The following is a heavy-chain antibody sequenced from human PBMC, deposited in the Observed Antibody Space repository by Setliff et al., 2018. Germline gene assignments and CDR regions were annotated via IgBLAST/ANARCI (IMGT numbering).Heavy chain of an antibody. Sequence: SETLSLTCTVSGGSISSHYWSWIRQPPGKGLEWIGSIYCSGSTNYNPSLKSRVTISVDTSKNQSSLKLSSVTAADTAVYYCASLARMSVTTSYWGQGTLVTVSS. CDR2: IYCSGST. CDR1: GGSISSHY. CDR3: ASLARMSVTTSY. J-gene: IGHJ4*02. V-gene: IGHV4-59*11. D-gene: IGHD4-17*01.